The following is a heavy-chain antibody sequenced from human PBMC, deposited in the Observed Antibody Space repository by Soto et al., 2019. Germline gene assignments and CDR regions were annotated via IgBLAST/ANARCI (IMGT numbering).Heavy chain of an antibody. Sequence: QVQLVQSGAEVKKPGASVKVSCKASGYTFTSYYMHWVRQAPGQGLEWMGIINPSGGSTSYAQKFQGRVTMTRDTSTSTVYMELGSLRSEDTAVYYCARGGGDFWSGYYTPHAFDIWGQGTMVTVSS. V-gene: IGHV1-46*01. D-gene: IGHD3-3*01. CDR2: INPSGGST. J-gene: IGHJ3*02. CDR1: GYTFTSYY. CDR3: ARGGGDFWSGYYTPHAFDI.